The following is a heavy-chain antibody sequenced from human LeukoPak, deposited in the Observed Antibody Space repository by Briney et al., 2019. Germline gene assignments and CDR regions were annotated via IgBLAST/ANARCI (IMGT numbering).Heavy chain of an antibody. CDR1: GFTFSTYG. CDR2: INHSGST. Sequence: GTLRLSCAASGFTFSTYGMSWIRQPPGKGLEWIGEINHSGSTNYNPSLKSRVTISVDTSKNQFSLKLSSVTAADTAVYYCARVRIAAAGPRGYYYYMDVWGKGTTVTVSS. V-gene: IGHV4-34*01. J-gene: IGHJ6*03. D-gene: IGHD6-13*01. CDR3: ARVRIAAAGPRGYYYYMDV.